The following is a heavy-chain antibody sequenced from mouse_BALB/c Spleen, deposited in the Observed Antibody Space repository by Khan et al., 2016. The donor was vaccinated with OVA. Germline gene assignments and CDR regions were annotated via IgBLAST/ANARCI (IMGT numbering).Heavy chain of an antibody. V-gene: IGHV9-3-1*01. J-gene: IGHJ3*01. CDR3: ARSNGNYWFAY. CDR2: INTYTGEP. CDR1: GYTFTNYG. D-gene: IGHD2-1*01. Sequence: QIQLVQSGPELKKPGETVKISCKASGYTFTNYGMNWVKQAPGKGLKWMGWINTYTGEPTYADDFKGRFAFSLETSASTAYLQINNLKNEDTATYFVARSNGNYWFAYWGQGTLVTVSA.